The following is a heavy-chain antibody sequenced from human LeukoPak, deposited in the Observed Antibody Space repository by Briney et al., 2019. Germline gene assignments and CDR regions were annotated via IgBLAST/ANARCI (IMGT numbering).Heavy chain of an antibody. CDR2: INHSGST. CDR3: ARGRRHHYYDSSGYYVY. V-gene: IGHV4-34*01. J-gene: IGHJ4*02. Sequence: SETLSLTCAVYGGSFSGYYWSWIRQPPGKGLEWIGEINHSGSTNYNPSLKSRVTISVDTSKNQFSLKLGSVTAADTAVYYCARGRRHHYYDSSGYYVYWGQGTLVTVSS. CDR1: GGSFSGYY. D-gene: IGHD3-22*01.